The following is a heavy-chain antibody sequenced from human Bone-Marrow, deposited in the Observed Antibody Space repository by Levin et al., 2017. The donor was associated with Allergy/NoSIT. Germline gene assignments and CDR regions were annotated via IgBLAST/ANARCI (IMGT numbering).Heavy chain of an antibody. J-gene: IGHJ4*02. CDR1: GFTFRKLA. CDR3: AKDHDSDGYPTFDY. CDR2: ISASGT. Sequence: LSLTCAASGFTFRKLAMSWVRQAPGKGLEWVATISASGTYYADSVKGWFTISRDNSENTLDLQMNSLRAEDTALYYCAKDHDSDGYPTFDYWGQGTLVTVSS. V-gene: IGHV3-23*01. D-gene: IGHD3-22*01.